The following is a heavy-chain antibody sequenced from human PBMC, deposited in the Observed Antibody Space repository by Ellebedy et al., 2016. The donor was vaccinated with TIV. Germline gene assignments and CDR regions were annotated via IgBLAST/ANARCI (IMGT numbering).Heavy chain of an antibody. J-gene: IGHJ4*02. CDR3: VRDLTNPVTGDY. Sequence: AASVKVSCKASGYTFTAYYIHWVRQAPGQGTEWVGWINPDNGVTVYEHKLQGRVTITGDTSISTVYMELSSLRSDDTAIYYCVRDLTNPVTGDYWGQGTLVFVSS. D-gene: IGHD4-11*01. CDR2: INPDNGVT. CDR1: GYTFTAYY. V-gene: IGHV1-2*07.